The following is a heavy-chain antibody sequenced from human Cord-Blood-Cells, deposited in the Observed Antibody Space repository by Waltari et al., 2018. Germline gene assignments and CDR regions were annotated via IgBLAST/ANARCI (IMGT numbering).Heavy chain of an antibody. V-gene: IGHV4-34*01. CDR3: ARGSSYYDFWSGYYSQFDP. J-gene: IGHJ5*02. D-gene: IGHD3-3*01. CDR2: ITHREST. Sequence: QVQLQQWGAGLLKPSETLSLTCAVYGGSFSGYYWSWIRQPPGKGLEWIGEITHRESTNYNPSLKSRVTISVDTSKNQCSLKQSSVTAADTAVYYCARGSSYYDFWSGYYSQFDPWGQGTLVTVSS. CDR1: GGSFSGYY.